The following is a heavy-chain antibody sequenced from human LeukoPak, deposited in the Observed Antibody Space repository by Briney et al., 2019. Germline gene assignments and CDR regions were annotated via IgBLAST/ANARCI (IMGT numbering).Heavy chain of an antibody. CDR3: GRAVTVGTRVGLLFDY. D-gene: IGHD4-23*01. V-gene: IGHV3-48*01. CDR1: GFTFTSYE. J-gene: IGHJ4*02. Sequence: PGGSLRLSCAAYGFTFTSYEMNWVRQAPGKGLEWVSYISSSSNKIYYTDSVTGRSTISTDHATKSPFMQLNSLLAEDTSMNSLGRAVTVGTRVGLLFDYWGQGTLVTVSS. CDR2: ISSSSNKI.